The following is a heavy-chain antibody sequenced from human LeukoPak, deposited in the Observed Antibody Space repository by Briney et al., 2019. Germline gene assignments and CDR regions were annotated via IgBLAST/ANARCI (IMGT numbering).Heavy chain of an antibody. CDR1: GFTFSTYG. D-gene: IGHD2-15*01. CDR2: ISYDGSNK. CDR3: AKRACSGGSCYSRAFDI. J-gene: IGHJ3*02. V-gene: IGHV3-30*18. Sequence: GGSLRLSCAASGFTFSTYGMHWVRQAPGKRLEWVAVISYDGSNKNYADSVKGRFTISRDNSKNTVYLQMNSLRAEDTAVYYCAKRACSGGSCYSRAFDIWGQGTMVSVSS.